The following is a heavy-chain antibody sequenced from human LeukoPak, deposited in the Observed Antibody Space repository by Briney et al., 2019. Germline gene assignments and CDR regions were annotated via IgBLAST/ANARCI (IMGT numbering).Heavy chain of an antibody. D-gene: IGHD3-16*01. CDR2: MNPNSGNT. J-gene: IGHJ4*02. Sequence: ASVKVSCKASGYTFTCYDINWVRQATGQGLEWMGWMNPNSGNTGYAQKFQGRVTMTRNTSISTAYMELSSLRSEDTAVYYCARGYDYAPLGTPDYWGQGTLVTVSS. V-gene: IGHV1-8*01. CDR3: ARGYDYAPLGTPDY. CDR1: GYTFTCYD.